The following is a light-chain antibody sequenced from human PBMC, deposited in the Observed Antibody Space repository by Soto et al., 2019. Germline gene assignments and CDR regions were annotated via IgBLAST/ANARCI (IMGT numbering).Light chain of an antibody. J-gene: IGKJ2*01. CDR2: GAS. V-gene: IGKV3-20*01. Sequence: EIVLTQSPGTLSLTSGERATLSCRASQSISSSCLGWYQQKVGQAPRLLIYGASSRATGIPDRFSGSGSGRDFTLTISRLEPEDFAVYHCQQYGSSPLSTFGQGTKLEIK. CDR1: QSISSSC. CDR3: QQYGSSPLST.